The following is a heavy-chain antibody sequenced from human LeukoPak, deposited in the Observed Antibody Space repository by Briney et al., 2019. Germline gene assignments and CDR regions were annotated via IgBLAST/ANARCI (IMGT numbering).Heavy chain of an antibody. V-gene: IGHV3-7*04. CDR2: IKQDGSEK. CDR3: ARESKGKSSSLDS. Sequence: GGSLRLSCAASGFTFSSYWMSWVRQTPGKGLEWVANIKQDGSEKYDVDSVKGRFTISRDNAKNSLYLQMNSLRAEDTAVYYCARESKGKSSSLDSWGQGTRVTVSS. J-gene: IGHJ4*02. D-gene: IGHD5/OR15-5a*01. CDR1: GFTFSSYW.